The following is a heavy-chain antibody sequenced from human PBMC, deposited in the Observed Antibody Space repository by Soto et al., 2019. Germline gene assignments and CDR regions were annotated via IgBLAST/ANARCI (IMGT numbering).Heavy chain of an antibody. J-gene: IGHJ6*02. Sequence: SQTLSLTCAISGDSVSSNSAAWNWIRQSPSRGLEWLGRTYYRSKWYNDYAVSVKSRITINPDTSKNQFSLQLNSVTPEDTAVYYCARDRGLGLEPLQIYYYYGMDVWGQGTTVTV. CDR3: ARDRGLGLEPLQIYYYYGMDV. D-gene: IGHD1-1*01. CDR1: GDSVSSNSAA. V-gene: IGHV6-1*01. CDR2: TYYRSKWYN.